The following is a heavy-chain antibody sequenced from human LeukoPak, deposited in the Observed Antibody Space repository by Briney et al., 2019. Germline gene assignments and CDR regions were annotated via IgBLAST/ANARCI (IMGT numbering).Heavy chain of an antibody. J-gene: IGHJ3*02. V-gene: IGHV1-8*01. CDR2: MSPNSGNT. D-gene: IGHD4-4*01. CDR1: GYTLTSYD. Sequence: ASVKVSCKASGYTLTSYDVNWVRQASGQGLEWMGWMSPNSGNTGYAQKFQGRVTMTRNTSTNTAYMELSSLRSEDTAVYYCARTFDYSPFDIWGQGTMVTVSS. CDR3: ARTFDYSPFDI.